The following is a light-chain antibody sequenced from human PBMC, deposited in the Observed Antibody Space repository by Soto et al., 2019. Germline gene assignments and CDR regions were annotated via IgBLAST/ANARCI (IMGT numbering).Light chain of an antibody. CDR2: DVT. Sequence: QSALTQPASVSGSPGQSISISCTGTSSDVGRYNYVSWYQQYPGKAPKLMIYDVTKRPSGVPDRFSGSKSGNTASLTISGLQAEDEADYYCCSYAGSYSYVFGTGTKLTVL. CDR1: SSDVGRYNY. CDR3: CSYAGSYSYV. V-gene: IGLV2-11*01. J-gene: IGLJ1*01.